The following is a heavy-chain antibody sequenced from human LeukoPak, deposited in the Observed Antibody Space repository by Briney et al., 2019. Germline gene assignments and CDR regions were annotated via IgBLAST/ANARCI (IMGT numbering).Heavy chain of an antibody. J-gene: IGHJ4*02. V-gene: IGHV3-7*01. CDR3: ARDQVGYYDSSGYSNFDY. D-gene: IGHD3-22*01. Sequence: TGGSLRLSCAASGFTFSSYWMSWVRQAPGKGLEWVANIKQDGSEKYYVDSVKGRFTISRDNAKNSLYLQMNSLRAEDTAVYYCARDQVGYYDSSGYSNFDYWGQGTLVTVSS. CDR1: GFTFSSYW. CDR2: IKQDGSEK.